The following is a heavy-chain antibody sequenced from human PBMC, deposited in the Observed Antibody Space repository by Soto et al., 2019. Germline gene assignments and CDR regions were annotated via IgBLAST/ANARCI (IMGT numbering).Heavy chain of an antibody. Sequence: QVQLVESGGGVVQPGRSLRLSCAASGFTFSSYAMHWVRQAPGKGLEWVAVISYDGSNKYYADSVKGRFTISRDNSKNTLYLQMNSLRAEDTAVYYCARDSYETSLDYWGKGTLVTVSS. CDR1: GFTFSSYA. V-gene: IGHV3-30-3*01. D-gene: IGHD2-2*01. CDR3: ARDSYETSLDY. J-gene: IGHJ4*02. CDR2: ISYDGSNK.